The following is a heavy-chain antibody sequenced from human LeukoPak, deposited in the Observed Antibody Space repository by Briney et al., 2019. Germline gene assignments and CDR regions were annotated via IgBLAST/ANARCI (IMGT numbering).Heavy chain of an antibody. CDR2: INHSGRT. CDR1: GGSFSDYF. CDR3: ARDVVVVPVAIHYGMDV. J-gene: IGHJ6*02. D-gene: IGHD2-2*01. V-gene: IGHV4-34*01. Sequence: SETLSLTCAVYGGSFSDYFWGWIRQPPGKGLEWIGEINHSGRTYYNPSLKSRVTISVDTSKNQFSLNLSSVTAADTAVYYCARDVVVVPVAIHYGMDVWGQGTTVTVSS.